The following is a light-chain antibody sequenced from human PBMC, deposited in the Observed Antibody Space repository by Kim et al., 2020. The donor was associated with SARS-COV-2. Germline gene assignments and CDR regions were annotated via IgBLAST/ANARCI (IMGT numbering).Light chain of an antibody. Sequence: VYPGERATLSGRASHSIFSYLAWYQQKGGQAPRLLIYGASTRATGVPARFSGSGSGTDFTLTINSLQSEDFAIYYCQQYTTWPVTFGQGTRLEIK. V-gene: IGKV3-15*01. J-gene: IGKJ5*01. CDR3: QQYTTWPVT. CDR1: HSIFSY. CDR2: GAS.